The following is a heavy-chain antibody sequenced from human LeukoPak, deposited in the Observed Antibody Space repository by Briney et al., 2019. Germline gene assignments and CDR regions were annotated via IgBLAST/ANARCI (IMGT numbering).Heavy chain of an antibody. Sequence: ASVKVSCKASGYTFTSYGISWVRQAPGQGLEWMGGIIPIFGTANYAQKFQGRVTITADESTSTAYMELSSLRSEDTAVYYCARAPREMATHFDYWGQGTLVTVSS. J-gene: IGHJ4*02. V-gene: IGHV1-69*13. CDR2: IIPIFGTA. CDR3: ARAPREMATHFDY. D-gene: IGHD5-24*01. CDR1: GYTFTSYG.